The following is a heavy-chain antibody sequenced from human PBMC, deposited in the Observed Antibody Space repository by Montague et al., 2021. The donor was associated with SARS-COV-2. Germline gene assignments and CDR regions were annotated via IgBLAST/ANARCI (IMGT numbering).Heavy chain of an antibody. D-gene: IGHD3-3*01. CDR1: GGSITDFNYY. CDR2: IFHSGST. V-gene: IGHV4-39*01. J-gene: IGHJ4*02. CDR3: GGQKYDFGCGGFTDHFDS. Sequence: SETLSLTCTVSGGSITDFNYYWGWIRPPPGKGLNWIGNIFHSGSTYYNPSLMSPVTISVDTSRNEFSLNVNSVTAADTAVYYCGGQKYDFGCGGFTDHFDSWGQGTLVTVSS.